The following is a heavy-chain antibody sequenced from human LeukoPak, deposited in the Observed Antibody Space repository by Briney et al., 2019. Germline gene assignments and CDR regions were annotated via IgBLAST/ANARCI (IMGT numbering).Heavy chain of an antibody. D-gene: IGHD4-17*01. CDR2: IYYSGST. CDR3: ARDSSGSYGDYGGLTDY. CDR1: GGSISSSSYY. V-gene: IGHV4-39*02. Sequence: SETLSLTCTVSGGSISSSSYYWGWIRQPPGKGLEWIGSIYYSGSTYYNPSLKSRVTISVDTSKNQFSLKLSSVTAADTAVYYCARDSSGSYGDYGGLTDYWGQGTLVTVSS. J-gene: IGHJ4*02.